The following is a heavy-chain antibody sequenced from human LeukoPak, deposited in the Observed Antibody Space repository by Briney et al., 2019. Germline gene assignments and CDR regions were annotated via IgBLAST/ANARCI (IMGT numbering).Heavy chain of an antibody. Sequence: PGGSLRLSCAASGFTFDDYAMHWVRHAPGKGLEWVSGISWNSGSIGYADSVKGRFTISRDNAKNSLYLQMNSLRAEDTALYYCAKDIRYYYDSSGYYDYWGQGTLVTVSS. V-gene: IGHV3-9*01. D-gene: IGHD3-22*01. CDR2: ISWNSGSI. CDR1: GFTFDDYA. CDR3: AKDIRYYYDSSGYYDY. J-gene: IGHJ4*02.